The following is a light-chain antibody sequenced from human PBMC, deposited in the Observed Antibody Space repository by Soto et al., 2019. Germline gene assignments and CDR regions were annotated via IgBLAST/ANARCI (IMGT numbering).Light chain of an antibody. CDR3: SSYTTGSLVV. CDR2: KVS. V-gene: IGLV2-14*01. J-gene: IGLJ2*01. CDR1: SSDVGAYDY. Sequence: QSALTQAASVSGSPGQSITISCTGTSSDVGAYDYVTWYQQHPGKAPKVMNYKVSNRPSGVSNRFSGSKSGNTASLTISGLQAEDEADYYCSSYTTGSLVVFGGGTKLTVL.